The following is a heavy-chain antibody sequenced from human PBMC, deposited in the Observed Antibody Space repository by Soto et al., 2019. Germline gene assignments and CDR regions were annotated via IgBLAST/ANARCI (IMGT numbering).Heavy chain of an antibody. CDR2: ITDSGGST. CDR3: AKDLPIAARPVFDY. CDR1: GFTFSAYA. D-gene: IGHD6-6*01. Sequence: GGSLRLSCAASGFTFSAYAMTWVRQTPGKGLEWVSTITDSGGSTYYADSVKGRFTISRDNSKNTLCLQMNSLRVEDTAVFYCAKDLPIAARPVFDYWGQGTLVTVSS. J-gene: IGHJ4*02. V-gene: IGHV3-23*01.